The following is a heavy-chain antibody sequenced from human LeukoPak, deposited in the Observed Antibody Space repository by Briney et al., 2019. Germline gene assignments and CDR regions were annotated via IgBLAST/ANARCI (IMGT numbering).Heavy chain of an antibody. Sequence: GGSLRLSCAASAFTFSDYYMSWVRQAPGKGLEWLSYISSSGRTIYYADSVKGRFTVSRDNAQNSLYLQMYSLRAEDTAVYYCTRHHTDGYNFWYWGPGALVTVSS. CDR3: TRHHTDGYNFWY. CDR1: AFTFSDYY. D-gene: IGHD5-24*01. V-gene: IGHV3-11*04. CDR2: ISSSGRTI. J-gene: IGHJ4*02.